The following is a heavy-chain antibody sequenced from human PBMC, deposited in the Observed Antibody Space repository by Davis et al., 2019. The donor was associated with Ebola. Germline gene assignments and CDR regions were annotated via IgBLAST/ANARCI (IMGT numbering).Heavy chain of an antibody. CDR2: ISFDGSKE. J-gene: IGHJ5*02. V-gene: IGHV3-30*18. D-gene: IGHD1-26*01. Sequence: GESLKISCAASGFSFSDYRMNWVRQAPGKGLEWVAVISFDGSKEYYADSVKGRFIISRDESKNTVYLQMNSLRVEDTAMYHCAKDGWEIHNWFDPWGQGTLVTVSS. CDR3: AKDGWEIHNWFDP. CDR1: GFSFSDYR.